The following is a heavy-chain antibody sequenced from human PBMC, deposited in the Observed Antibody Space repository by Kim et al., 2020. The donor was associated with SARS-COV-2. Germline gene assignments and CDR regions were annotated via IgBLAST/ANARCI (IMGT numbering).Heavy chain of an antibody. CDR3: VRGLRRIAAAGTANWFDP. CDR1: GGSFSGYY. Sequence: SETLSLTCAVYGGSFSGYYWSWIRQPPGKGLEWIGEINHSGSTNYNPSLKSRVTISVDTSKNQFSLKLSSVTAADTAVYYCVRGLRRIAAAGTANWFDPWGQGTLVTVSS. CDR2: INHSGST. V-gene: IGHV4-34*01. J-gene: IGHJ5*02. D-gene: IGHD6-13*01.